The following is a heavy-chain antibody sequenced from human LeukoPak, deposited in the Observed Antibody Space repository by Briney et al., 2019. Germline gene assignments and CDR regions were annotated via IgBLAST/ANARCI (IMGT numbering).Heavy chain of an antibody. CDR2: ISYDGSNK. CDR1: GFTFSSYA. D-gene: IGHD2-2*01. Sequence: GRSLRLSCAASGFTFSSYAMHWVRQAPGKGLEWVAVISYDGSNKYYADSVKGRFTISRDNSKNTLYLQMNSLRAEDTAVYYCAREDIVVVPAAHYGVWGQGTLVTVSS. V-gene: IGHV3-30-3*01. J-gene: IGHJ4*02. CDR3: AREDIVVVPAAHYGV.